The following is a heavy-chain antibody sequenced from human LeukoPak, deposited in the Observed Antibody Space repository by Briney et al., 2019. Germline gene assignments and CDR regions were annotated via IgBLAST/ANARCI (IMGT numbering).Heavy chain of an antibody. D-gene: IGHD4-17*01. J-gene: IGHJ4*02. CDR2: IIHIFGTA. CDR3: ARAPPKTHDYGDYDDY. Sequence: GASVKVSCKEPRGTFSSYAISWVRQAPGQGLEWMGGIIHIFGTANYAQKFTGRVTITADESTSTAYMELSSLRSEDTAVYYCARAPPKTHDYGDYDDYWGQGTLVTVSS. V-gene: IGHV1-69*13. CDR1: RGTFSSYA.